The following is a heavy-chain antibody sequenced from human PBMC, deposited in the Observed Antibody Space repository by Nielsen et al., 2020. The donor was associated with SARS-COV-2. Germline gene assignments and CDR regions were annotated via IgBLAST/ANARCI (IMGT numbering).Heavy chain of an antibody. Sequence: SVKVSCKASGYTFTSYDINWVRQAPGQGLEWMGGIIPIFGTANYAQKFQGRVTITADESTSTAYMELSSLRSEDTAVYYCARDRVDAFDIWGQGTMVTVSS. CDR3: ARDRVDAFDI. CDR2: IIPIFGTA. CDR1: GYTFTSYD. V-gene: IGHV1-69*13. J-gene: IGHJ3*02.